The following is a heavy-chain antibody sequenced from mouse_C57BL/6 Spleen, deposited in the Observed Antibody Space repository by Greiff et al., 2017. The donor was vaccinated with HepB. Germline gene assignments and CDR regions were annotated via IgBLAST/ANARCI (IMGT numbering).Heavy chain of an antibody. D-gene: IGHD1-1*01. J-gene: IGHJ3*01. CDR2: ISDGGSYT. Sequence: EVMLVESGGGLVKPGGSLKLSCAASGFTFSSYAMSWVRQTPEKRLEWVATISDGGSYTYYPDNVKGRFTISRDNAKNNLYLQMSHLKSEDTAMYYCARESSSPWFAYWGQGTLVTVSA. CDR3: ARESSSPWFAY. CDR1: GFTFSSYA. V-gene: IGHV5-4*01.